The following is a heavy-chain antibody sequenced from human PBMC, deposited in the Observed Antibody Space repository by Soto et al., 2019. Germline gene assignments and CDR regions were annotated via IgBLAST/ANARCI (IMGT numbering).Heavy chain of an antibody. D-gene: IGHD3-22*01. CDR3: AKDTYYHDTSGYYVFDH. Sequence: PGGSLRLSCAASGFAFSSYGIHWVRQAPGKGLEWVAGISYDGSKKYYADSVKGQFTISRDNSENTLRLQMDGLRADDTAVYYCAKDTYYHDTSGYYVFDHWGQGTLVTVSS. CDR1: GFAFSSYG. V-gene: IGHV3-30*18. CDR2: ISYDGSKK. J-gene: IGHJ4*02.